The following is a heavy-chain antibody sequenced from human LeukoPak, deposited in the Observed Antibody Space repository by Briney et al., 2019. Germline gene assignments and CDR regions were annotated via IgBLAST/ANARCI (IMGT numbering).Heavy chain of an antibody. V-gene: IGHV1-18*01. D-gene: IGHD1-26*01. CDR2: ISAYNGNT. CDR3: ARGRTLIVGATHDAFDI. J-gene: IGHJ3*02. Sequence: ASAKVSFKASGYTFTSYGISCVRQGPGQGLEWMGWISAYNGNTNYAQKLRGRVTMTTDTSTSTAYMELRSLRSDDTAVYYCARGRTLIVGATHDAFDIWGQGTMVTVSS. CDR1: GYTFTSYG.